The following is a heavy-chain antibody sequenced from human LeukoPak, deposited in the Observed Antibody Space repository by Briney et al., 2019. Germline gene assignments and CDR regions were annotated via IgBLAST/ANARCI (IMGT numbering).Heavy chain of an antibody. CDR3: ARGLVTNTNFDY. J-gene: IGHJ4*02. CDR2: INPNSGGT. CDR1: GYTFTGYY. D-gene: IGHD5-18*01. V-gene: IGHV1-2*02. Sequence: ASVKVSCKASGYTFTGYYMHWVRQAPGQGLEWMGWINPNSGGTNYAQKFQGRVTMTRDTSISTVYMELSSLRSEDTAVYYCARGLVTNTNFDYWGQGTLVTVSS.